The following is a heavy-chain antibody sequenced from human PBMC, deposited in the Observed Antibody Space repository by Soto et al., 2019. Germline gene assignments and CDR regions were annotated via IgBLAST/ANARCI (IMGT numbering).Heavy chain of an antibody. CDR2: ISYDGSNK. J-gene: IGHJ4*02. CDR1: GFTFSSYA. V-gene: IGHV3-30-3*01. CDR3: ARDHPGYSGSYLIDY. D-gene: IGHD1-26*01. Sequence: QVQLVESGGGVVQPGRSLRLSCAASGFTFSSYAMHWVRQAPGKGLEWVAVISYDGSNKYYADSVKGRFTISRDNSKKKLDLEMNSLRGEDTAVYYCARDHPGYSGSYLIDYWGQGTLVTVSS.